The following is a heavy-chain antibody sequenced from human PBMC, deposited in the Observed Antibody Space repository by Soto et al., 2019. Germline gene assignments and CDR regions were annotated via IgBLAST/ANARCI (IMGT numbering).Heavy chain of an antibody. CDR2: IYYSGST. Sequence: TCTVSGGSISSSSYYWGWIRQPPGKGLEWIGSIYYSGSTYYNPSLKSRVTISVDTSKNQFSLKLSSVTAADTAVYYCASKSRSADYWGQGTLVTVSS. J-gene: IGHJ4*02. V-gene: IGHV4-39*01. CDR1: GGSISSSSYY. CDR3: ASKSRSADY. D-gene: IGHD6-6*01.